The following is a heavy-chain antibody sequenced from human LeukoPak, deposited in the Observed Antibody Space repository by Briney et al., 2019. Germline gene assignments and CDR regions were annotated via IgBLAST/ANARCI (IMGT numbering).Heavy chain of an antibody. CDR2: ISSSSSYI. CDR1: GFTFSSYS. J-gene: IGHJ4*02. CDR3: ARKRTTNNEYVWGSYTEYYFDY. D-gene: IGHD3-16*01. V-gene: IGHV3-21*01. Sequence: PGGSLRLSCAASGFTFSSYSMNWGRQAPGKGLEWVSSISSSSSYIYYADSVKGRFTISRDNAKNSLYLQMNSLRAEDTAVYYCARKRTTNNEYVWGSYTEYYFDYWGQGTLVTVSS.